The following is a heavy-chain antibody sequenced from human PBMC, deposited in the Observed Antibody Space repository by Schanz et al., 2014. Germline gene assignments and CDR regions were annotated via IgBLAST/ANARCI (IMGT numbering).Heavy chain of an antibody. CDR1: GYTFTTSD. D-gene: IGHD2-15*01. Sequence: QVQLVQSGAEVKKPGASVKVSCKASGYTFTTSDINWVRQAPGQGLEWMGWISGNNGDTNYAQNLQGRVTLTTDTATGTAYMERRSLRSDDTAVYYCARENRLPVVVAARRNYYHAMDVWGQGTTVTISS. CDR3: ARENRLPVVVAARRNYYHAMDV. CDR2: ISGNNGDT. V-gene: IGHV1-18*04. J-gene: IGHJ6*02.